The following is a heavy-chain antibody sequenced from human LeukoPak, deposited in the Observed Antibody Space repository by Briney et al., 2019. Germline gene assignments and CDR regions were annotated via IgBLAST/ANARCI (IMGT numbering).Heavy chain of an antibody. D-gene: IGHD5-12*01. CDR3: ARDRYSGYDFYYYGMDV. CDR1: GFTFSSYA. CDR2: ISYDGSNK. V-gene: IGHV3-30*04. Sequence: GRSLRLSCAASGFTFSSYAMHWVRQAPGKGLEGVAVISYDGSNKYYADSVKGRFTISRDNSKNTLYLQMNSLRAEDTAVYYCARDRYSGYDFYYYGMDVWGQGTTVTVSS. J-gene: IGHJ6*02.